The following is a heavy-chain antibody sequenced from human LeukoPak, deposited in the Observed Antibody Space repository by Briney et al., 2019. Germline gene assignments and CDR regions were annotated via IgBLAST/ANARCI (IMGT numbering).Heavy chain of an antibody. V-gene: IGHV3-20*04. J-gene: IGHJ6*03. Sequence: GGSLRLSCAASGFTFDDYGMSWVRQAPGKGLEWVSGINWNGGSTGYADSVKGRFTISRDNAKNSLYLQTNSLRAEDTALYYCARGGYCSSTSCYAVYYYYYMDVWGKGTTVTVSS. CDR2: INWNGGST. CDR1: GFTFDDYG. D-gene: IGHD2-2*01. CDR3: ARGGYCSSTSCYAVYYYYYMDV.